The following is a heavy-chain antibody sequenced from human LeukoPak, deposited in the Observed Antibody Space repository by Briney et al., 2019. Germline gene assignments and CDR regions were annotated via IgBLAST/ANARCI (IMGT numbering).Heavy chain of an antibody. D-gene: IGHD5-12*01. CDR2: MNPKTGNT. CDR3: ARGLGWLRNPPDLDY. V-gene: IGHV1-8*01. Sequence: ASVKLSCTASGYTFSSYDINWVRQAAGQGLEWMGWMNPKTGNTGYAQKFQGRLSFTRNTSINTAYMELSSLRSEDTAVYYCARGLGWLRNPPDLDYWGQGTPVTVSS. CDR1: GYTFSSYD. J-gene: IGHJ4*02.